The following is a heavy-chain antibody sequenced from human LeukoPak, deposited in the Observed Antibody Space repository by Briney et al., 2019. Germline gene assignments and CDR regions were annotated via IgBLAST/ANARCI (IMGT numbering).Heavy chain of an antibody. J-gene: IGHJ4*02. D-gene: IGHD1-7*01. CDR1: GFTFTNYG. V-gene: IGHV3-7*03. CDR3: AGRTSELGFYFDH. Sequence: PGGSLRLSCAASGFTFTNYGWCWFRKAPGKGLKWLAHIRQDGSDRFYVDSVKGRFTISRDNTKNSLYLQMDNLRAEDTAVYYCAGRTSELGFYFDHWGQGALVTVFS. CDR2: IRQDGSDR.